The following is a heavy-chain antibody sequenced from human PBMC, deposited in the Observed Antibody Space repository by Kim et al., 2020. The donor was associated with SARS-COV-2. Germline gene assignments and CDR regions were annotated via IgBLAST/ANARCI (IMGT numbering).Heavy chain of an antibody. D-gene: IGHD4-17*01. CDR3: ARDRWDDYDTYFDY. V-gene: IGHV3-53*01. J-gene: IGHJ4*02. Sequence: ADSVKGRFTISRDNSKNTLYLQMNSLRAEDTAVYYCARDRWDDYDTYFDYWGQGTLVTVSS.